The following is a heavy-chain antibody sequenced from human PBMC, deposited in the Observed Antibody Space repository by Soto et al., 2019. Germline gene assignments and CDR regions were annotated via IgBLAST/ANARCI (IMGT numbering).Heavy chain of an antibody. V-gene: IGHV4-39*01. CDR3: ARLYCSGGSCYSFSYFDY. CDR2: IYYSGST. J-gene: IGHJ4*02. CDR1: GGSISSSSYY. Sequence: QLQLQESGPGLVKPSETLSLTCTVSGGSISSSSYYWGWIRQPPGKGPEWIGSIYYSGSTYYNPSLKSRVTISVDTSKNQFSLKLSSVTAADTAVYYCARLYCSGGSCYSFSYFDYWGQGTLVTVSS. D-gene: IGHD2-15*01.